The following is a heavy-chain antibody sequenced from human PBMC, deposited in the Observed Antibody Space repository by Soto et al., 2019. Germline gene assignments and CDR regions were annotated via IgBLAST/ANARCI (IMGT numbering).Heavy chain of an antibody. CDR3: ARLVRYGSGSYSFDY. D-gene: IGHD3-10*01. CDR2: IYPGDSDT. Sequence: GESLKISCQGSGYSFTSYWIGWVRQMPGKGLEWMGTIYPGDSDTRYSPSFQGHVTISADKSISTAYLQWSSLKASDTAMYYCARLVRYGSGSYSFDYWGQGTLVTVSS. CDR1: GYSFTSYW. J-gene: IGHJ4*02. V-gene: IGHV5-51*01.